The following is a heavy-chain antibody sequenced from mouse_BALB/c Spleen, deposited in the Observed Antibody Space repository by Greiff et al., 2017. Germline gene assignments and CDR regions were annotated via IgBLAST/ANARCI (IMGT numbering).Heavy chain of an antibody. CDR3: GRGGTITTAPGY. CDR1: GYTFTSYY. Sequence: VQLQQSGPELVKPGASVKMSCKASGYTFTSYYIHWVKQRLGQGLEWIGWIYPGDGSTKYNEKFKGKTTLTADKSSSTAYMLLSSLTSEDSAIYFCGRGGTITTAPGYWGQGTTLTVSS. V-gene: IGHV1S56*01. CDR2: IYPGDGST. J-gene: IGHJ2*01. D-gene: IGHD1-1*01.